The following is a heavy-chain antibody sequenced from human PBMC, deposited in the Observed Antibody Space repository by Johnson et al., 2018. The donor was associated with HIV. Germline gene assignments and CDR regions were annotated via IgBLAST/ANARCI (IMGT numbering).Heavy chain of an antibody. Sequence: QVQLVESGGGVVQPGGSLRLSCAASGFTFSSYGMHWVRQAPGKGLEWVAFIRYDGSNTYYADSVKGRFTISRDNSKNTLYLQMNSLRAEDTAVYYCAKTAAADAFDIWGQGTMVTVSS. D-gene: IGHD2-2*01. CDR1: GFTFSSYG. CDR2: IRYDGSNT. J-gene: IGHJ3*02. V-gene: IGHV3-30*02. CDR3: AKTAAADAFDI.